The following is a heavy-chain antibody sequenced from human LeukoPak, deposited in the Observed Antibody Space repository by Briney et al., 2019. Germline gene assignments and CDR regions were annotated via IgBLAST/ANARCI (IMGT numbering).Heavy chain of an antibody. V-gene: IGHV4-30-4*08. Sequence: PSQTLSLTCTVSGGSISSGDYYWGWLRQPPGMGLEWIGNIYYSGSTYYNPSLKSRVSISVDTSKNQFSLALYSVTAADTAFYYCARGKVFDPWGQGTLVTVSS. CDR3: ARGKVFDP. CDR1: GGSISSGDYY. J-gene: IGHJ5*02. CDR2: IYYSGST.